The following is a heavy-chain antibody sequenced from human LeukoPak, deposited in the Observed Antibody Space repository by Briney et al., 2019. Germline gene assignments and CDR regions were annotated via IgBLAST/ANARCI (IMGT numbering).Heavy chain of an antibody. CDR2: ISSSSSYI. Sequence: GGSLRLSCAASGFTFSSYSMNWVRQAPGKGLEWVSSISSSSSYIYYADSVKGRFTISRDNAKNSLYLQMNSLRAEDTAVYYCARDGHSSGPETFDYWGQGTLVTVSS. J-gene: IGHJ4*02. V-gene: IGHV3-21*01. D-gene: IGHD6-19*01. CDR3: ARDGHSSGPETFDY. CDR1: GFTFSSYS.